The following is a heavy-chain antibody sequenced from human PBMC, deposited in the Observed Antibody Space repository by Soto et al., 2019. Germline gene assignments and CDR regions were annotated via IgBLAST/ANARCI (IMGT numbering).Heavy chain of an antibody. D-gene: IGHD3-22*01. Sequence: GGSLRLSCAASGFTFSSYSMNWVRQAPGKGLEWVSYISSSSTIYYADSVKGRFTISRDNAKNSLYLQMNSLRDEDTAVYYCARGLYYYDSSGYWGYWGRGTLVTVSS. V-gene: IGHV3-48*02. CDR2: ISSSSTI. CDR3: ARGLYYYDSSGYWGY. J-gene: IGHJ4*02. CDR1: GFTFSSYS.